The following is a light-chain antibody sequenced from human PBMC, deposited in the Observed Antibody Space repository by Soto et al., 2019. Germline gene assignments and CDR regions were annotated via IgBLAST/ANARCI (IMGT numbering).Light chain of an antibody. CDR3: QQYYNWPRT. CDR2: GAS. V-gene: IGKV3-15*01. CDR1: QSVSSD. Sequence: DIVVTQSPATLSVSPGERATLSCRASQSVSSDLAWYQQKPGQAPRLLIYGASTRATGIPARFSGSGSGTEFTLTISSLQSEDFAVYYCQQYYNWPRTFGQGTRLEIK. J-gene: IGKJ5*01.